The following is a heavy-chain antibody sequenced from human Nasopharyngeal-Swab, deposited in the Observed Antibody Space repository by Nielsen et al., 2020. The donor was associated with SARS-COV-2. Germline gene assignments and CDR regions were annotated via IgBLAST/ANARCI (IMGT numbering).Heavy chain of an antibody. V-gene: IGHV3-21*01. CDR3: ASGPLGAGRHDYYYYGMDV. Sequence: GGSLRLSCAASGFTFSSYSMNWVRQAPGKGLEWVSSISSSSSYIYYADSVKGRFTISRDNAKNSLYLQMNSLRAEDTAVYYCASGPLGAGRHDYYYYGMDVWGQGTTVTVPS. CDR1: GFTFSSYS. CDR2: ISSSSSYI. D-gene: IGHD3-3*01. J-gene: IGHJ6*02.